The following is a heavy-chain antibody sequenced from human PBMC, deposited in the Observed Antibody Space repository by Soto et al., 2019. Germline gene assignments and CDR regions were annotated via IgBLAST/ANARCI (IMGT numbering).Heavy chain of an antibody. V-gene: IGHV3-23*01. CDR2: ISGSGGAT. CDR1: GFTFASYA. Sequence: PGGSLRLSCAASGFTFASYAIGRVRQAPGKGLEWVSTISGSGGATYYADSVKGRFTISRDNSKNTLFLQMNSLRAEDTAIYYCAKDAAYYNSRGYDYWGQGTLVTVSS. CDR3: AKDAAYYNSRGYDY. J-gene: IGHJ4*02. D-gene: IGHD3-22*01.